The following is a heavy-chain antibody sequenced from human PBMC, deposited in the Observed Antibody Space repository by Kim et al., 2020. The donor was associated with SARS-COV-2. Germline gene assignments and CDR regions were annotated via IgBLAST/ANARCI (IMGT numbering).Heavy chain of an antibody. CDR3: AKDPGSSSWKIDY. CDR2: ISYDGSNK. D-gene: IGHD6-13*01. J-gene: IGHJ4*02. Sequence: GSLRLSCAASGFTFSSYGMHWVRQAPGKGLEWVAVISYDGSNKYYADSVKGRFTISRDNSKNTLYLQMNSLRAEDTAVYYCAKDPGSSSWKIDYWGQGTLVTVSS. V-gene: IGHV3-30*18. CDR1: GFTFSSYG.